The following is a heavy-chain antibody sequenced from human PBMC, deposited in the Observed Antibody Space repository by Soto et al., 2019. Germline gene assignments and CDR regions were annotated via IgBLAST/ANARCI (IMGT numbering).Heavy chain of an antibody. V-gene: IGHV4-4*07. D-gene: IGHD3-9*01. Sequence: PSETLSLTCTVSDDFISSYYWNWIRQPAGKGLEWIGRVSTNGATNYNPSLESRVTMSVDTSKNQFSLKLTSVTAADTAVYFYARADYEILTGSYAMDVWGQGTTVTVSS. J-gene: IGHJ6*02. CDR1: DDFISSYY. CDR3: ARADYEILTGSYAMDV. CDR2: VSTNGAT.